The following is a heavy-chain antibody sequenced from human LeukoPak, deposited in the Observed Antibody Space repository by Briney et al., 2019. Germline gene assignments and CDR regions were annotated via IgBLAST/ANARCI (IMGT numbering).Heavy chain of an antibody. CDR1: GFTFSSYG. D-gene: IGHD5-18*01. CDR3: AKDRSLRVTAMVDY. J-gene: IGHJ4*02. Sequence: PGGSLRLSCAASGFTFSSYGMHWVRQAPGKGLEWVAFIRYDGSNKYYADSVKGRFTISRDNSKNTLYLQMNSLRAEATAVYYCAKDRSLRVTAMVDYWGQGTLVTVSS. V-gene: IGHV3-30*02. CDR2: IRYDGSNK.